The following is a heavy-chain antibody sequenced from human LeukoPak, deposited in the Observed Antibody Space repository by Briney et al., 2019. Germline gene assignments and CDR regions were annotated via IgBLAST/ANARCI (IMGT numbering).Heavy chain of an antibody. J-gene: IGHJ4*02. D-gene: IGHD3-22*01. Sequence: ASVKVSCKASGYTFISYDINWVRQATGQGLEWMGWMNPNSGNTGYAQRFQGRVTMTRNTSISTAYMELSSLRSEDTAVYYCARVSGRGSSGYYLHFDDWGQGTLVTVSS. CDR2: MNPNSGNT. CDR1: GYTFISYD. V-gene: IGHV1-8*01. CDR3: ARVSGRGSSGYYLHFDD.